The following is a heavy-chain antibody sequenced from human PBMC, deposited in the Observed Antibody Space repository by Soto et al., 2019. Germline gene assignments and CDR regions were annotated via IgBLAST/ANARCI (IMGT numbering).Heavy chain of an antibody. CDR3: ARDFLAAAGNFDY. Sequence: GSLRLSCAASGFTFSSYSMNWVRRAPGKGLEWVSSISSSSSYIYYADSVKGRFTISRDNAKNSLYLQMNSLGAEDTAVYYCARDFLAAAGNFDYWGQGTLVTVSS. CDR2: ISSSSSYI. D-gene: IGHD6-13*01. V-gene: IGHV3-21*01. CDR1: GFTFSSYS. J-gene: IGHJ4*02.